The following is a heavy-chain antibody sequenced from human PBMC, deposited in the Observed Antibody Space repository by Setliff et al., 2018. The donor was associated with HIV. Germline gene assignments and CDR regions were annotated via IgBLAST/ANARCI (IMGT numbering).Heavy chain of an antibody. J-gene: IGHJ5*02. D-gene: IGHD6-13*01. Sequence: SETLSLTCAVSGGSISSNNWWSWVRQPPGKGLEWIGEIYHSGSANYNPSLKSRVIISIDKSKNKFSLKVSSVTAADTAVYYCARILVAAAGTGFDPWGQGILVTVSS. CDR1: GGSISSNNW. CDR3: ARILVAAAGTGFDP. CDR2: IYHSGSA. V-gene: IGHV4-4*02.